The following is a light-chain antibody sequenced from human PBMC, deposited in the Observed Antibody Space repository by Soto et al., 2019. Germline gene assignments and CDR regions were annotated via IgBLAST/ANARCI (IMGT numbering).Light chain of an antibody. J-gene: IGLJ1*01. CDR3: SSYTTSNTRQIV. CDR1: GNDVGGYNY. CDR2: DVS. Sequence: QSGVTRHASVSGSPGQSINLSCTGTGNDVGGYNYVSWYQHHPGKAPKLIIYDVSNRPSGVSNPFSGSKSGNTASLTISGLQPEDEADYYCSSYTTSNTRQIVFGTGTKVTVL. V-gene: IGLV2-14*03.